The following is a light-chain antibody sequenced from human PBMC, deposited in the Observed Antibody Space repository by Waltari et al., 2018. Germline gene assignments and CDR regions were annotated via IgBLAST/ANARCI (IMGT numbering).Light chain of an antibody. Sequence: AIRITQSPSSLSASTGDRVTITFRASQGISSYLAWYQQKPGKAPKLLIYAASTLQSGVPSRFSGSGSGTDFTLTINSLQPEDFATYYCQQSHSTPYTFGQGTKLEIK. J-gene: IGKJ2*01. CDR3: QQSHSTPYT. V-gene: IGKV1-8*01. CDR2: AAS. CDR1: QGISSY.